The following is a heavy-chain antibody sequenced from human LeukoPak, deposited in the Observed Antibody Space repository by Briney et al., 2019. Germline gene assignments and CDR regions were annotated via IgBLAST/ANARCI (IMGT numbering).Heavy chain of an antibody. Sequence: ASVKLSCKASGYTFTSYYMHWVRQAPGQGLEWMGIINPSGGSTSYAQKFQGRVTMTRDMSTSTVYMELSSLRSEDTAVYYCARRDCSSTSCYGGGWFDPWGQGTLVTVSS. CDR3: ARRDCSSTSCYGGGWFDP. J-gene: IGHJ5*02. D-gene: IGHD2-2*01. CDR1: GYTFTSYY. CDR2: INPSGGST. V-gene: IGHV1-46*01.